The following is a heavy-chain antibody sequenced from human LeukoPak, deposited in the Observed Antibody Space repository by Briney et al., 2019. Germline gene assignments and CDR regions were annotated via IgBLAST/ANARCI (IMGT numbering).Heavy chain of an antibody. CDR2: VKSNTDGGTT. CDR1: GFTFTDAW. J-gene: IGHJ6*03. Sequence: GGSLRLSCAASGFTFTDAWMSWVRQAPGKGLEWVGRVKSNTDGGTTDYAAPVKGRFTISRDDSQNSLYLRMNSLKTQDTAVYYCTTDLHPNYFSYYMDVWGKGTTVSVSS. CDR3: TTDLHPNYFSYYMDV. V-gene: IGHV3-15*01.